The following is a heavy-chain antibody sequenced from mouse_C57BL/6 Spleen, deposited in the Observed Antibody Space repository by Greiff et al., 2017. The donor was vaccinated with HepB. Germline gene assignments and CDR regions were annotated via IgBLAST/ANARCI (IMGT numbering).Heavy chain of an antibody. D-gene: IGHD2-2*01. CDR2: INPNNGGN. J-gene: IGHJ3*01. Sequence: EVQLQQSGPELVKPGASVKIPCKASGYTFTDYNMDWVKQSHGKSLEWIGDINPNNGGNIYNQKFKGKATLTVDKSSSTAYMELRSLTSEDTAVYYCAREGYGYDPFAYWGQGTLVTVSA. CDR1: GYTFTDYN. V-gene: IGHV1-18*01. CDR3: AREGYGYDPFAY.